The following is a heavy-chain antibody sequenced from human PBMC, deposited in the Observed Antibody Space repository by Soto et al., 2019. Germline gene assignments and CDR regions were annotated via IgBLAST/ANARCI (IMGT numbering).Heavy chain of an antibody. CDR2: IYDTGTT. V-gene: IGHV4-4*02. D-gene: IGHD2-2*01. Sequence: SETLSLTCAVSGGSISSDNWWGWVRQPPGKGLEWIGEIYDTGTTNYNPSLKSRVTISIDKSKNQFSLKVSSVTAADTAVYYCARVPDYWGQGILVTVSS. CDR1: GGSISSDNW. J-gene: IGHJ4*02. CDR3: ARVPDY.